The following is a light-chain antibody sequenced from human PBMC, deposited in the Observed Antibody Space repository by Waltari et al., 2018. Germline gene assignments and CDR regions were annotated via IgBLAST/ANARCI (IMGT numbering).Light chain of an antibody. CDR3: QQYYNDSWT. J-gene: IGKJ1*01. CDR1: QSISTW. V-gene: IGKV1-5*03. Sequence: DIQMTQSPSSLSASVGDRVTITCRASQSISTWLAWYQQKPGKAPKLLIYKASSLESGVPSRFSGSGSGTDFTLTISTLQPEDFATYYCQQYYNDSWTFGQGTKVEIK. CDR2: KAS.